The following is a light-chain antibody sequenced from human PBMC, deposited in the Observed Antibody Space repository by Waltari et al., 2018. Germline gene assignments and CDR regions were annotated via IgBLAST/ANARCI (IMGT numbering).Light chain of an antibody. V-gene: IGLV2-14*02. J-gene: IGLJ3*02. Sequence: QSALTQPASVPGSLGQSTSISCAATSNDVGAHNLVPWYQQYPGRAPKLVIYEGTKRPSGISSRFSGSKSGNTASLTISGLQSEDEAEYFCSSYSTTFTVLFGGGTKVTV. CDR3: SSYSTTFTVL. CDR2: EGT. CDR1: SNDVGAHNL.